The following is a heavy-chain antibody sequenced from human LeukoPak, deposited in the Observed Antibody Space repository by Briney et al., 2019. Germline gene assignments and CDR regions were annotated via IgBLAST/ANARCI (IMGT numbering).Heavy chain of an antibody. D-gene: IGHD4-17*01. CDR2: ISYDGSNK. Sequence: PGGSLRLSCSASGFPFSSYAMHWVRQAPGKGLEWVAVISYDGSNKYYADSVKGRFTISRENSKKTLYLQMNSLRAEDTAVYYCASSYGDYDAYYYYGMDVWGQGTTVTVSS. CDR3: ASSYGDYDAYYYYGMDV. V-gene: IGHV3-30-3*01. J-gene: IGHJ6*02. CDR1: GFPFSSYA.